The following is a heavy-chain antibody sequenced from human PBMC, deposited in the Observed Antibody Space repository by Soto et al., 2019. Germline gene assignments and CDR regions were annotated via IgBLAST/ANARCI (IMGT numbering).Heavy chain of an antibody. CDR3: ARDNVDIVATRFRGSWFDP. Sequence: KPSETLSITRSVPGSNKCGGGYSWSWLRQHPGKVLEWIGYIYYSGSTYYNPSLKSRVTISVDTSKNQFSLKLSSVTAADTAVYYCARDNVDIVATRFRGSWFDPWGQGTLVTVSS. D-gene: IGHD5-12*01. J-gene: IGHJ5*02. CDR2: IYYSGST. CDR1: GSNKCGGGYS. V-gene: IGHV4-31*03.